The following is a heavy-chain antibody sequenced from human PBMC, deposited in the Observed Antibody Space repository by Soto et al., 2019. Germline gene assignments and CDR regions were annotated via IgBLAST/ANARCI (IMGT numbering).Heavy chain of an antibody. CDR3: AKFGVGATYYHKTQVAKADY. J-gene: IGHJ4*02. V-gene: IGHV3-23*01. CDR2: ISGSGGST. CDR1: GFTFSSYA. D-gene: IGHD1-26*01. Sequence: GGSLRLSCAASGFTFSSYAMSWVRQAPGKGLEWVSAISGSGGSTYYADSVKGRFTISRDNSKNTLYLQMNSLRAEDTAVYYCAKFGVGATYYHKTQVAKADYWGQGTLVTVSS.